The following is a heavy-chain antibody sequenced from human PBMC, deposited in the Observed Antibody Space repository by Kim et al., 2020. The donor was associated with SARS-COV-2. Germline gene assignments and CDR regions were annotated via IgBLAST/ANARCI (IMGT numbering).Heavy chain of an antibody. CDR2: ISSSSSTI. J-gene: IGHJ4*02. D-gene: IGHD3-10*01. Sequence: GGSLRLSCAASGFTFSSYSMNWVRQAPGKGLEWVSYISSSSSTIYYADSVKGRFTISRDNAKNSLYLQMNSLRDEDTAVYYCARDTYYYGSGSYSDWGQGTLVTVSS. CDR3: ARDTYYYGSGSYSD. CDR1: GFTFSSYS. V-gene: IGHV3-48*02.